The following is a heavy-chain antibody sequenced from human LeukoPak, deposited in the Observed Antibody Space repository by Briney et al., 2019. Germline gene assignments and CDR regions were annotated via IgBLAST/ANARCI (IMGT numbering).Heavy chain of an antibody. CDR1: GGSISSYY. J-gene: IGHJ4*02. D-gene: IGHD3-10*01. Sequence: SETLSLTCTVSGGSISSYYWSWIRQPPGKGLEWIGYIYYSGSTNYNPSLKSRVTISVDTSKNQFSLKLSSVTAADTAVYYCAKVAEYYYGSETYFFFDHWGQGTLVTVSS. CDR3: AKVAEYYYGSETYFFFDH. CDR2: IYYSGST. V-gene: IGHV4-59*01.